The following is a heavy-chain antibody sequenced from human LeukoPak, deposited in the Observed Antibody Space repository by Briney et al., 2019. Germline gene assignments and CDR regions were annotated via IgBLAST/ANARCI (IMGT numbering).Heavy chain of an antibody. CDR1: GFTFSSYW. Sequence: GGSLRLSCTASGFTFSSYWMHWVRQAPGRGLVWVSRINPDGSSTSSADSVKGRFTISRDNSKNTLYLQMNSLRAEDTAVYYCARDYDSSGYYFDYWGQGTLVTVSS. D-gene: IGHD3-22*01. CDR3: ARDYDSSGYYFDY. CDR2: INPDGSST. J-gene: IGHJ4*02. V-gene: IGHV3-74*01.